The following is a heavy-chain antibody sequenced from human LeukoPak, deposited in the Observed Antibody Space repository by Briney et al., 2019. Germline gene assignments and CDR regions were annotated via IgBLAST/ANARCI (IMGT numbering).Heavy chain of an antibody. V-gene: IGHV1-2*02. D-gene: IGHD6-13*01. Sequence: ASVKVSCKASGYTFTGYYMHWVRQAPGQGLGWMGWINSNSGGTNYAQKFQGRVTMTRDTSISTAYMELSRLRSDDTAVYYCARDPRIAAAGEGYDYWGQGTLVTVSS. CDR2: INSNSGGT. J-gene: IGHJ4*02. CDR3: ARDPRIAAAGEGYDY. CDR1: GYTFTGYY.